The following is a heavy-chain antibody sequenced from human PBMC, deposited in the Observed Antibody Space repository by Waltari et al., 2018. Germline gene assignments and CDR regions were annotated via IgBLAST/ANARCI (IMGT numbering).Heavy chain of an antibody. CDR3: ARDSNWNPNWFDP. Sequence: EVQLVDSGGGLVQHGGSLSLFCAASGFSLRSYWMRWVRQAPGKGLEWVANIKQDGSEKYYVDSVKGRFTISRDNAKNSLYLQMNNLRAEDTAVYYCARDSNWNPNWFDPWGQGTLVTVSS. V-gene: IGHV3-7*01. CDR1: GFSLRSYW. D-gene: IGHD1-1*01. CDR2: IKQDGSEK. J-gene: IGHJ5*02.